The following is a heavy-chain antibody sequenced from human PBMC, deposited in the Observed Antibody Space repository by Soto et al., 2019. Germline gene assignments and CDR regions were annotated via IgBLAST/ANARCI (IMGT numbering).Heavy chain of an antibody. CDR2: IYSGGST. Sequence: PGGSLRLSCAASGFTVSNNYMSWVRQAPGKGLEWVSLIYSGGSTYYADSVKGRFTISRDSSKNTLYLQMDSLRAEDTAMYYCAAYSHKGYWGQGTLVTVSS. J-gene: IGHJ4*02. CDR3: AAYSHKGY. D-gene: IGHD3-16*01. CDR1: GFTVSNNY. V-gene: IGHV3-66*01.